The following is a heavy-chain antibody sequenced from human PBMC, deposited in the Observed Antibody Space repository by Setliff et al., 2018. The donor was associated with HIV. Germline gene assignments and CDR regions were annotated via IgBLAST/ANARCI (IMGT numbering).Heavy chain of an antibody. D-gene: IGHD3-3*01. CDR3: ARHQVSYYDFWSGSLYYMDA. CDR2: INHRGST. CDR1: GFVFTNW. V-gene: IGHV4-34*01. Sequence: GSLRLSCAASGFVFTNWWIWIRQPPGKGLEWIGEINHRGSTNYNPSLRSRVTISIGTSKNQFSLKLSSVTAADTAVYYCARHQVSYYDFWSGSLYYMDAWGKGTTVTVS. J-gene: IGHJ6*03.